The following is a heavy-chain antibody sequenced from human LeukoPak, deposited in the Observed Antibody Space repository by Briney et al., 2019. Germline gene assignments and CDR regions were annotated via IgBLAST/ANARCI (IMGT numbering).Heavy chain of an antibody. CDR3: ARAFVYCSGGSCENTNAFDI. CDR2: INPNSGGT. V-gene: IGHV1-2*02. CDR1: GYTFTGYY. Sequence: GASVKVSCKASGYTFTGYYMHWVRQAPGQGLEWMAWINPNSGGTNYAQKFQGRVTMTRDTSISTAYMELSRLRSDDTAVYYCARAFVYCSGGSCENTNAFDIWGQGTMVTVSS. J-gene: IGHJ3*02. D-gene: IGHD2-15*01.